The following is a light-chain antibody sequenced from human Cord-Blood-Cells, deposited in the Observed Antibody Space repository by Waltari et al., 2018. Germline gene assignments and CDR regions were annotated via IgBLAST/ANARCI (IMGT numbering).Light chain of an antibody. CDR1: KLGDKY. CDR3: HAWDSSTVV. J-gene: IGLJ2*01. V-gene: IGLV3-1*01. CDR2: QVS. Sequence: SYELTQPPSVSVSPGQTASITCSGDKLGDKYACWYQQKPGQSPVLVIYQVSKRPSGIPEHFSGSNSGNTATLTISGTQAMDEADYYCHAWDSSTVVFGGGTKLTVL.